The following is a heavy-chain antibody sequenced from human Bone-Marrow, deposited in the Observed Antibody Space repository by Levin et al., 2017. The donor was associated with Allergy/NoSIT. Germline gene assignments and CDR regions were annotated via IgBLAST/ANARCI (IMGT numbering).Heavy chain of an antibody. CDR1: GSGFSYHKDA. J-gene: IGHJ4*02. CDR2: ISGNGSLT. CDR3: EKEGQETGIPLAY. V-gene: IGHV3-23*01. Sequence: AGGSLRLSCVASGSGFSYHKDAIAWVRQAPGKGLDWVSSISGNGSLTYYASSLKGRLTISRDNSRNTVYLHMTSRRVDDTAVYYCEKEGQETGIPLAYWGQGVLITVSS. D-gene: IGHD2-21*02.